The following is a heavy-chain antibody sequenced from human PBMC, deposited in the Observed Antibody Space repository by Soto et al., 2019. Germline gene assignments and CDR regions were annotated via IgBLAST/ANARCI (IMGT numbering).Heavy chain of an antibody. CDR2: FNPILSFS. J-gene: IGHJ4*02. V-gene: IGHV1-69*02. CDR1: GDTFNFYT. CDR3: ATSFGSGSRAFDY. Sequence: QVQLVQSGAEVKKPGSSAKVPCKASGDTFNFYTINWVRQAPGLGLEWMGRFNPILSFSNSALKFQGRVTLTADKSTSTAYMVLSSLRSEDTAIYYCATSFGSGSRAFDYWGQGALVTVSS. D-gene: IGHD3-10*01.